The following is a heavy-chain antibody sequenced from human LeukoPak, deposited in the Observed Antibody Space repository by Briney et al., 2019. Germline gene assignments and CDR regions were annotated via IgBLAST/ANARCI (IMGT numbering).Heavy chain of an antibody. CDR2: IYYSGST. CDR1: GGSISSYY. J-gene: IGHJ5*02. Sequence: SETLSLTCTVSGGSISSYYWSWIRQPPGKGLEWIGYIYYSGSTNYNPSLKSRVTISVDTSKNQFSLKLSSVTAADTAVYYCARVTTLYYYDSSGYPSWFDPWGQGTLVTVSS. CDR3: ARVTTLYYYDSSGYPSWFDP. D-gene: IGHD3-22*01. V-gene: IGHV4-59*01.